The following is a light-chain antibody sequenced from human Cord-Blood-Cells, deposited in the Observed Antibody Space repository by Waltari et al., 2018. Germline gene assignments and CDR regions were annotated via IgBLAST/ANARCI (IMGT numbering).Light chain of an antibody. J-gene: IGLJ3*02. CDR3: AAWDDSLSGWV. V-gene: IGLV1-47*01. CDR1: SSNIGSNY. Sequence: QSALTQPPSASGTPGQRVTISCSGSSSNIGSNYVYWYQQLPGTAPKLLIYRNNQRPSGVPDRFSGSKSCTSASLAISGLRSEDEADYYCAAWDDSLSGWVFGGGTKLTVL. CDR2: RNN.